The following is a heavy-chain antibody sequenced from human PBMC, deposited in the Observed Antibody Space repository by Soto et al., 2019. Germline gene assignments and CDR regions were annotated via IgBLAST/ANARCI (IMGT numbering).Heavy chain of an antibody. D-gene: IGHD6-19*01. CDR2: ISGSGGST. J-gene: IGHJ4*02. Sequence: PGGSLRLSCAASGFTFSSYAMSWVRQAPGKGLEWVSAISGSGGSTYYADSVKGRFTISRDNSKNTLYLQVNSLRAEDTAVYYCAKRHLLIAVAGHFDYWGQGTLVTVSS. CDR1: GFTFSSYA. CDR3: AKRHLLIAVAGHFDY. V-gene: IGHV3-23*01.